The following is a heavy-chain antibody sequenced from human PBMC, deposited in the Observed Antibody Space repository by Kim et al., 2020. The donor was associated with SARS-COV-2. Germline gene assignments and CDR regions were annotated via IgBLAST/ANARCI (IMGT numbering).Heavy chain of an antibody. Sequence: YANSVKGRFNRSRDNAKNTLYLQMNSLRDEDTAVYYCARVRTVTTFMSDYWCQGILVTGSS. V-gene: IGHV3-33*01. D-gene: IGHD4-4*01. J-gene: IGHJ4*02. CDR3: ARVRTVTTFMSDY.